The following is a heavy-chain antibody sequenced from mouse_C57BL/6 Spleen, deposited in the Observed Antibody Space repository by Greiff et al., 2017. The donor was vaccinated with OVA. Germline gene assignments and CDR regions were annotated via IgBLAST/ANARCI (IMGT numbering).Heavy chain of an antibody. CDR3: ARSDYYGSSYDWYFDV. CDR2: IWSDGST. J-gene: IGHJ1*03. D-gene: IGHD1-1*01. Sequence: VKLMESGPGLVAPSQSLSITCTVSGFSLTSYGVHWVRQPPGKGLEWLVVIWSDGSTTYNSALKSRLSISQDNSKSQVFLKMNSLQTDDTAMYYCARSDYYGSSYDWYFDVWGTGTTVTVSS. V-gene: IGHV2-6*03. CDR1: GFSLTSYG.